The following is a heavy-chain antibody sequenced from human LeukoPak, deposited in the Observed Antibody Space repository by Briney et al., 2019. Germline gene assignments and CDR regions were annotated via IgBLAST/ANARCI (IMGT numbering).Heavy chain of an antibody. D-gene: IGHD6-13*01. CDR3: ARDSAAGTIDY. J-gene: IGHJ4*02. Sequence: GGSLRLTCAASGFTFSSYSMNWVRQAPGKGLEWVSSISSSSSYIYYADSVKGRFTISRDNAKNSLYLQMNSLRAEDTAVYYCARDSAAGTIDYWGQGTLVTVSS. CDR1: GFTFSSYS. CDR2: ISSSSSYI. V-gene: IGHV3-21*01.